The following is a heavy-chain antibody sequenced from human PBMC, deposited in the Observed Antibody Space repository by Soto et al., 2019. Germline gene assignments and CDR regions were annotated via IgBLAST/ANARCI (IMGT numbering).Heavy chain of an antibody. D-gene: IGHD6-19*01. J-gene: IGHJ5*01. CDR1: GFTFSSYA. CDR2: ISASGGRT. CDR3: AKGPQSSDWSYNWFDS. Sequence: EVQLLESGGGLVQPGGSLRLSCAASGFTFSSYAMSWVRQDPGKALALVSTISASGGRTYYADSVKGRFITSRANTKNTLYLKMNSLRAEDTDLYYCAKGPQSSDWSYNWFDSWGQGTLVTVSS. V-gene: IGHV3-23*01.